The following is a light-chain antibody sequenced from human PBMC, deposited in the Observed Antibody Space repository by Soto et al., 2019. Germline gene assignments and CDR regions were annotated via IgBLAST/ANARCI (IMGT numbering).Light chain of an antibody. CDR3: QQLNSFPIP. Sequence: IQLTQSPSSLSASVGDRVTISCRASQGIANFLAWYQQKPGKAPKLLIYGASTLQSGVPSRFIGSGSGTAFTLTISSLQPEDFATYYCQQLNSFPIPFGPGTKVDIK. CDR2: GAS. V-gene: IGKV1-9*01. J-gene: IGKJ3*01. CDR1: QGIANF.